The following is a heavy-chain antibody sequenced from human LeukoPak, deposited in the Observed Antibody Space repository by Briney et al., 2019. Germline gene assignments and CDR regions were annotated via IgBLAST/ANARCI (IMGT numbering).Heavy chain of an antibody. D-gene: IGHD6-13*01. J-gene: IGHJ4*02. CDR2: IYYSGST. V-gene: IGHV4-59*01. Sequence: KPSETLSLTCTVSGGSISSYYWGWIRQPPGKGLEWIGYIYYSGSTNYNPSLKSRVTISVDTSKNQFSLKLSSVTAADTAVYYCARGRGIAAAGAPLDYWGQGTLVTVSS. CDR1: GGSISSYY. CDR3: ARGRGIAAAGAPLDY.